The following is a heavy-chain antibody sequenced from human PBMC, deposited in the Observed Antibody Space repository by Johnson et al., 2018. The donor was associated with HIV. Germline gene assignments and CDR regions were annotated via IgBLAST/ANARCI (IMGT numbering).Heavy chain of an antibody. Sequence: QVQLVESGGGLIQPGGSLRLSCAASGFTVSSNYMSWVRQAPGKGLGWVAVISYDGSNKYYANSGRGLFTISRDNSKNTLDLQMNSLRAEDTAVYYCASTGYSSGWYWDAFDIWGQGTMVTVSS. J-gene: IGHJ3*02. CDR3: ASTGYSSGWYWDAFDI. V-gene: IGHV3-30-3*01. D-gene: IGHD6-19*01. CDR1: GFTVSSNY. CDR2: ISYDGSNK.